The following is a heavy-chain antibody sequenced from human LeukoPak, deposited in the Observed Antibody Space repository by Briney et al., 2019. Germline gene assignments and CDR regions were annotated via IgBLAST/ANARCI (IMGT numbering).Heavy chain of an antibody. V-gene: IGHV1-2*06. CDR2: INPNSGGT. CDR1: GYTFTGYY. D-gene: IGHD6-6*01. CDR3: ARALEAGIAARPGWFDH. Sequence: GASVKVSCKASGYTFTGYYMHWVRQAPGQGLECMGRINPNSGGTNYAQKFQGRVTMTRDTSISTAYMELSRLRSDDTAVYYCARALEAGIAARPGWFDHWGQGTLVTVSS. J-gene: IGHJ5*02.